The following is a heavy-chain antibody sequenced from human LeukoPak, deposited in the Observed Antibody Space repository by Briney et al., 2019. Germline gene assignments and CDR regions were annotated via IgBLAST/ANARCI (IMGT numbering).Heavy chain of an antibody. CDR2: IYYSGST. V-gene: IGHV4-30-4*08. CDR3: ARDNNRDCSGGSHCGYYY. CDR1: GGSISSGDYY. Sequence: PSQTLSLTCTVSGGSISSGDYYWSWLRQPPGKGLEWIGYIYYSGSTYYNPSLKSRVTLSVDTSKNQFSLKLSSVTAADTAVYYCARDNNRDCSGGSHCGYYYWGQGTLVTVSS. D-gene: IGHD2-15*01. J-gene: IGHJ4*02.